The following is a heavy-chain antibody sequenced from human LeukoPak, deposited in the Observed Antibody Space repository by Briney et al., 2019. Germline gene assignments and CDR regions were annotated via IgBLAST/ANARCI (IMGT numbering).Heavy chain of an antibody. CDR1: GGSFSGYY. Sequence: PSETLSLPCAVYGGSFSGYYWSWIRQPAGKGLEWIGRIYTSGSTNYNPSLKSRLTMSVDTSKHQFSLKLSSVTAADTAVYYCAGGSPYMDVWGKGTTVTVSS. CDR3: AGGSPYMDV. CDR2: IYTSGST. V-gene: IGHV4-59*10. J-gene: IGHJ6*03.